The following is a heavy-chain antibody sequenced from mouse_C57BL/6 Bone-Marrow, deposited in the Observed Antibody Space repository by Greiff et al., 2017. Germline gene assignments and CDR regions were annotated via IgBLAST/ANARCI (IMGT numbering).Heavy chain of an antibody. Sequence: VQLQQSGAELARPGASVKLSCKASGYTFTSYGISWVKQRTGPGLEWIGEIYPRSGNTYYNEKFKGKATLTADKSSSTAYIELRSLTSEDSAVYFCARSPLSDYDDYWGQGTTLTVSS. CDR3: ARSPLSDYDDY. CDR2: IYPRSGNT. CDR1: GYTFTSYG. J-gene: IGHJ2*01. V-gene: IGHV1-81*01. D-gene: IGHD2-4*01.